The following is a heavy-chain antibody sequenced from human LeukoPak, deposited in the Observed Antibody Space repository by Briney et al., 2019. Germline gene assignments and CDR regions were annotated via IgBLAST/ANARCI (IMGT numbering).Heavy chain of an antibody. V-gene: IGHV1-69*04. CDR2: IIPILDIA. CDR3: ARGEIVVVPAAALDP. Sequence: SVKVSCKASGGTFSSYAISWVRQAPGQGLEWMGRIIPILDIANYAQKFQGRVTIPADKSTSTAYMELSSLRSEDTAVYYCARGEIVVVPAAALDPWGQGSLVTVCS. D-gene: IGHD2-2*01. J-gene: IGHJ5*02. CDR1: GGTFSSYA.